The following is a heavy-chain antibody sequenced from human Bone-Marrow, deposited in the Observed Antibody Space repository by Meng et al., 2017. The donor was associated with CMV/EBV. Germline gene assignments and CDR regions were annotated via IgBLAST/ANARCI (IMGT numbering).Heavy chain of an antibody. V-gene: IGHV1-18*01. J-gene: IGHJ4*02. CDR2: ISAYNGNT. D-gene: IGHD2-2*01. Sequence: ASVKVSCKASGYTFTSYGISWVRQAPGQGLEWMGWISAYNGNTNYAQKLQGRVTMTTDTSTSTAYMELRSLRSDDTAVYYCAAPDLDHCSSTSCYLDYWGQGTLVTVSS. CDR1: GYTFTSYG. CDR3: AAPDLDHCSSTSCYLDY.